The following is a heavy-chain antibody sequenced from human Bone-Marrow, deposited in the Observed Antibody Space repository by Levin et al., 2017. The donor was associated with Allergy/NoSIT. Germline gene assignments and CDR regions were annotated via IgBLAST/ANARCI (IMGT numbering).Heavy chain of an antibody. V-gene: IGHV3-30-3*01. CDR3: ARAVATFCSSTRCYGYGMDV. D-gene: IGHD2-2*01. J-gene: IGHJ6*02. Sequence: GGSLRLSCAASGFTFIEYALHWVRQAPGKGLEWVTMISQDGTKKYYADSVNGRFIISRDNSKSTLYLQMNSLRVEDTSFYYCARAVATFCSSTRCYGYGMDVWGQGTTVTVSS. CDR1: GFTFIEYA. CDR2: ISQDGTKK.